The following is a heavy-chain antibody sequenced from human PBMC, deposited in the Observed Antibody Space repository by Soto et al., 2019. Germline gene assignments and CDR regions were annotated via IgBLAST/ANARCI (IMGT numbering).Heavy chain of an antibody. Sequence: EVQLVESGGGFVQPGGSLRLSCAASGFTFSTDSMHWVRQAPGKGLEWVSYISGSSTTIYYADSVKGRFTISRDNAKSSLYLQMDSLRDEDTAVYYCARRGYSYGPTIDYWGQGTLVTVS. D-gene: IGHD5-18*01. J-gene: IGHJ4*02. V-gene: IGHV3-48*02. CDR2: ISGSSTTI. CDR1: GFTFSTDS. CDR3: ARRGYSYGPTIDY.